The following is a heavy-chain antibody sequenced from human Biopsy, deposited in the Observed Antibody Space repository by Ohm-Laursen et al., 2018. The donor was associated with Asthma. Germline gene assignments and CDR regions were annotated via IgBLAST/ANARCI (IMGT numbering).Heavy chain of an antibody. CDR3: TRENYSTGWYPSDSANCFDP. J-gene: IGHJ5*02. D-gene: IGHD6-19*01. CDR1: GFTFSSFG. CDR2: IRSNALGGKK. Sequence: CLRHSCVDSGFTFSSFGFYWVRPAAGKGMAWVGFIRSNALGGKKEYAASVKGRFTIPRDDSKSIAYLQMNRLKTDYTAVYYCTRENYSTGWYPSDSANCFDPWGQGTLVTVSS. V-gene: IGHV3-49*04.